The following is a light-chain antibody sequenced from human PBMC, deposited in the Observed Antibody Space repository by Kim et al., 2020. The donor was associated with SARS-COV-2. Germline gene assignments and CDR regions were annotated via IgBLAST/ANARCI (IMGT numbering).Light chain of an antibody. CDR1: STGPGSNT. CDR2: SNI. Sequence: TISCSGTSTGPGSNTLTSYQPFPRTTPKLLIFSNIPRPTGVPARFSGSKSGPSASLAISGLQSEDEADYYCASWDDSLSGGVFGGGTQLTVL. CDR3: ASWDDSLSGGV. J-gene: IGLJ3*02. V-gene: IGLV1-44*01.